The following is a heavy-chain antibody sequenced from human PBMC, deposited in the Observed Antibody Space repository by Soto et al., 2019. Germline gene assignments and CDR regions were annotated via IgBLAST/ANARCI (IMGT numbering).Heavy chain of an antibody. CDR3: KGGSY. CDR2: IKSKADGGTI. CDR1: GFTISNAW. Sequence: EVQLVESGGDLVKPGGSLRLSCAASGFTISNAWMTWVRQAPGKGLEWVGRIKSKADGGTIDYAGPVKGRFTISRDDSKNMVYLQMSSLKTEDTAVYYCKGGSYWGQGTLVTVSS. D-gene: IGHD3-16*01. J-gene: IGHJ4*02. V-gene: IGHV3-15*01.